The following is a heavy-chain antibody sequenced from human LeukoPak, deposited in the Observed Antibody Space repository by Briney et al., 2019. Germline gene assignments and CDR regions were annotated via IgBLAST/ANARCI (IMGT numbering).Heavy chain of an antibody. V-gene: IGHV4-34*01. CDR3: ARGKITMVRGVSNWFDP. J-gene: IGHJ5*02. Sequence: PSETLSLTCAVYGGSFSGYYWSWIRQPPGKGLEWIGEINHSGSTNYNPSLKSRVTISVDTSKSQFSLKLSSVTAADTAVYYCARGKITMVRGVSNWFDPWGQGTLVTVSS. CDR1: GGSFSGYY. CDR2: INHSGST. D-gene: IGHD3-10*01.